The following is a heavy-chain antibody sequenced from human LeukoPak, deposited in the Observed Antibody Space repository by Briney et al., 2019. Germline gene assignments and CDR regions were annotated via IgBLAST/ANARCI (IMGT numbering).Heavy chain of an antibody. CDR1: GGTFSSYA. Sequence: SVKVSFKASGGTFSSYAISWVRQAPGQGLEWMGRIIPIFGTANYAQKFQGRVTVTTDESTSTAYMELSSLRSEDTAVYYCARALAVAGTGWCDPWGQGTLVTVSS. CDR3: ARALAVAGTGWCDP. J-gene: IGHJ5*02. D-gene: IGHD6-19*01. CDR2: IIPIFGTA. V-gene: IGHV1-69*05.